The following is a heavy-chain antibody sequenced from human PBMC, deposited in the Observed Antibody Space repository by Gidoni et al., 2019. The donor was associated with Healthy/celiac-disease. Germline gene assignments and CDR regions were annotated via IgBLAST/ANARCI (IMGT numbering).Heavy chain of an antibody. Sequence: QVQLQKSGPGLVKPSETLSLTCTASGGSINSYYWSWIRQPPGKGLEWIGYIYYSGSTNYNPSLKSRVTISVDTSKNQFSLKLSSVTAADTAVYYCARAPYSNYGYYYYMDVWGKGTTVTVSS. CDR3: ARAPYSNYGYYYYMDV. J-gene: IGHJ6*03. D-gene: IGHD4-4*01. V-gene: IGHV4-59*08. CDR2: IYYSGST. CDR1: GGSINSYY.